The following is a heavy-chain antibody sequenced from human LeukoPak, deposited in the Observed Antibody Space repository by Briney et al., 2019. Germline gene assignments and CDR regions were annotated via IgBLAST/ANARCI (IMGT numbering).Heavy chain of an antibody. J-gene: IGHJ6*02. D-gene: IGHD5-18*01. CDR3: ARERDEGYSYGYYYGMDV. Sequence: GASVKVSCKASGYTFTSYGISWVRQAPGQGLEWMGWISAYNGNTNYAQKLQGRVTMTTDTSTSTAYMELRSLRSDDTAVYYCARERDEGYSYGYYYGMDVWGQGTTVTVSS. V-gene: IGHV1-18*01. CDR1: GYTFTSYG. CDR2: ISAYNGNT.